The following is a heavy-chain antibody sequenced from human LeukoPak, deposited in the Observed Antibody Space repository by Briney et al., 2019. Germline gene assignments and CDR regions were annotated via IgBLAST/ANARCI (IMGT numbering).Heavy chain of an antibody. V-gene: IGHV4-59*01. CDR1: GGSISSYY. Sequence: SETLSLTCTVSGGSISSYYWSWIRQPPGKGLEWIGYIYYSGSTNYNPSLKSRVTISVDTSKNQFSLNLDSVTAADTAVYYCVRDRELNYWGQGTLVTVSS. CDR3: VRDRELNY. D-gene: IGHD3-10*01. CDR2: IYYSGST. J-gene: IGHJ4*02.